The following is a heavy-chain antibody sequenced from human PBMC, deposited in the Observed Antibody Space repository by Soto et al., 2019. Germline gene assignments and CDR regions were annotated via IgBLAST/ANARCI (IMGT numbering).Heavy chain of an antibody. CDR2: IYSTGST. V-gene: IGHV4-39*01. Sequence: SETLSLTCTVSGGFISSGNYYWGWIRQPPGKGLEWIGSIYSTGSTYYNPSLKSRVTMSVDTSKNQFSLKLSSVTAADTAVYYCARRPGNDYYYGLDVWGQGTTVTVSS. J-gene: IGHJ6*02. D-gene: IGHD3-16*01. CDR1: GGFISSGNYY. CDR3: ARRPGNDYYYGLDV.